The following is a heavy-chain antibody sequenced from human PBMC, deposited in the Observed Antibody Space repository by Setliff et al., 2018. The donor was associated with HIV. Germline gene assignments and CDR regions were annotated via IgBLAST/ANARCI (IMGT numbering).Heavy chain of an antibody. CDR1: RGTFSSYA. Sequence: GASVKVSCKTSRGTFSSYAVSWVRQAPGRGLEWMGGIIPMFGTTNFAQKFQDRVTITADESTSTVYMELSSLRSEDTAVYYCATAGEMATIGYYYYYMGVWGEGTTVTVSS. J-gene: IGHJ6*03. D-gene: IGHD3-10*01. CDR3: ATAGEMATIGYYYYYMGV. V-gene: IGHV1-69*13. CDR2: IIPMFGTT.